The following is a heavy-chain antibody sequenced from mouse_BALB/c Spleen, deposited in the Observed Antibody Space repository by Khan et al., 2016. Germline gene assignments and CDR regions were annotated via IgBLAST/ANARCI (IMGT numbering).Heavy chain of an antibody. J-gene: IGHJ1*01. D-gene: IGHD1-1*01. CDR2: ISSGGST. Sequence: EVELVESGGGLVKPGGSLKLSCAASGFTFSSYAMSWVRQTPEKRLEWVASISSGGSTYYPDSVKGRFTISRDNARNILYLQMSSLRSEDTAMYYCARGRYYGSSYYWYFDVWGAGTTVTGSS. CDR3: ARGRYYGSSYYWYFDV. CDR1: GFTFSSYA. V-gene: IGHV5-6-5*01.